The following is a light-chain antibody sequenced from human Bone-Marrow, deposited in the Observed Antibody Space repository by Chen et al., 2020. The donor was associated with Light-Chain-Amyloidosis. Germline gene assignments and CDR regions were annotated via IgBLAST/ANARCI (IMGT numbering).Light chain of an antibody. V-gene: IGLV2-14*01. CDR3: SSFTSSSSYV. Sequence: QSALPQPASASGSPGQPITISCTGTTGDVGTYNYVSWYQQHPGKAPKVMIYAVSNRPSGVSNRFAGSKSGNTASLTISGLQAEDEADYYCSSFTSSSSYVFGPGTKVTVL. CDR1: TGDVGTYNY. J-gene: IGLJ1*01. CDR2: AVS.